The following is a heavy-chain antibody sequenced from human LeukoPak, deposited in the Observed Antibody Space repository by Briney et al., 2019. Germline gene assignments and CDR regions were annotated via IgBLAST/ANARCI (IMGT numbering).Heavy chain of an antibody. V-gene: IGHV3-23*01. J-gene: IGHJ3*02. CDR1: GFTFNNYA. Sequence: GGSLRLSCAASGFTFNNYAMSWVRQAPGKGLDWVSAISGSGGSTYYADSEKGRFTISRDNSKNTLYLQMNSLRAEDTAIYYCAKDATVTTTGNAFDIWGQGTMVTVSS. CDR3: AKDATVTTTGNAFDI. CDR2: ISGSGGST. D-gene: IGHD4-17*01.